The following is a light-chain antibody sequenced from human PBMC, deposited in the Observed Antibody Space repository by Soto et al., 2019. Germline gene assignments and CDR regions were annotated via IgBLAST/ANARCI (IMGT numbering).Light chain of an antibody. CDR2: WAS. CDR3: QPYYSSPLT. CDR1: QSVLYSSNNKNY. J-gene: IGKJ4*01. V-gene: IGKV4-1*01. Sequence: DIVMTQSPDSLAVSLGERATINCKSSQSVLYSSNNKNYLAWYQQKPEQPPKLLIYWASTRESGVPDRFSGSGSGTDFTLTISSLQAEDVAVYYCQPYYSSPLTFGGGTKVEIK.